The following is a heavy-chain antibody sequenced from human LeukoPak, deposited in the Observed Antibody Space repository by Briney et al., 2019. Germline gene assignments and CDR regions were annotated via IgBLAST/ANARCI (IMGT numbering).Heavy chain of an antibody. CDR3: ARDPRANYVWGSYRAKPFDY. V-gene: IGHV4-39*07. CDR1: GGSISSSSYY. Sequence: SETLSLTCTVSGGSISSSSYYWGWIRQPPGKGLEWIGSIYYRGSTYYNPSLKSRVTISVNTSKNQFSLKLSSVTAADTAVYYCARDPRANYVWGSYRAKPFDYWGQGTLVTVSS. CDR2: IYYRGST. D-gene: IGHD3-16*02. J-gene: IGHJ4*02.